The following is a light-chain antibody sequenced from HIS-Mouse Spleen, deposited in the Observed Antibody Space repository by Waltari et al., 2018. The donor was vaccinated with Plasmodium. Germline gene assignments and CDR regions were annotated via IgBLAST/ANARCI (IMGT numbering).Light chain of an antibody. J-gene: IGLJ3*02. V-gene: IGLV1-47*01. Sequence: QSVLTQPPSASGTPGQRVTISCSGSSSNIGSNYVYWYQQLPGTAPKLLIYRNNPRPSGVPDRFSGCKSGTSASLAISGLRSEDEADYYGAAWDDSLSGWVFGGGTKLTVL. CDR3: AAWDDSLSGWV. CDR2: RNN. CDR1: SSNIGSNY.